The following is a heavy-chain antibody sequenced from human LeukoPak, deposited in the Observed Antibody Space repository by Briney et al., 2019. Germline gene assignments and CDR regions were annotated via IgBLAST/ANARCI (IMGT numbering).Heavy chain of an antibody. CDR1: GSRFSDYW. J-gene: IGHJ4*02. Sequence: GESLKISCKASGSRFSDYWIGWVRQMPGKGLEWMGIIYPDDSDTRYSPSFQGQITISADKSIGTAYLQWSTLKASDTAIYYCARREYSGHSYFDYWSQGTLVTVSS. CDR3: ARREYSGHSYFDY. D-gene: IGHD3-22*01. V-gene: IGHV5-51*01. CDR2: IYPDDSDT.